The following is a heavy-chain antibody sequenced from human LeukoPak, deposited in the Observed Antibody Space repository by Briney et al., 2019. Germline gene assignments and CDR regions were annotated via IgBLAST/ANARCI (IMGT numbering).Heavy chain of an antibody. D-gene: IGHD1-26*01. CDR2: INTDGSST. V-gene: IGHV3-74*01. Sequence: GGSLRPSCAASGFTFSSYWMHWVRQAPGKGLVWVSRINTDGSSTSYADSVKGRFTISRDNAKNTLYLQMNSLRAEDTAVYYCARDRYSGRSNFDYWGQGTLVTVSS. CDR1: GFTFSSYW. CDR3: ARDRYSGRSNFDY. J-gene: IGHJ4*02.